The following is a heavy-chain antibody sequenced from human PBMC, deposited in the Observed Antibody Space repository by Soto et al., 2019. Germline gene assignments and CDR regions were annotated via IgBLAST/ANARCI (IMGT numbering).Heavy chain of an antibody. CDR3: ARSCGYDYFDY. V-gene: IGHV5-51*01. CDR1: GYTFTNYW. J-gene: IGHJ4*02. Sequence: GESLKISCKGSGYTFTNYWIAWVRQMPGKGPEWMGIIYPGDSDIIYSPSFQGQVTISAAKSISTAYLQMNSLRAEDTAIYYCARSCGYDYFDYWGQGTLVTVSS. CDR2: IYPGDSDI. D-gene: IGHD5-12*01.